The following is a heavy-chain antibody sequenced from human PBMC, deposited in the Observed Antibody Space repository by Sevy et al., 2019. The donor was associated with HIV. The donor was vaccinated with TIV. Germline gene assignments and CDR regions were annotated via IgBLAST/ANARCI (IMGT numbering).Heavy chain of an antibody. V-gene: IGHV3-33*01. CDR1: GFTFSDYG. J-gene: IGHJ4*02. D-gene: IGHD3-10*02. CDR2: IWSDGSNK. CDR3: ARDVRGEGIRPGDLDY. Sequence: GGSLRLSCAASGFTFSDYGMQWVRQAPGKGLEWVAVIWSDGSNKYYADSVKGRFTTSRDNSSNTLYLQMNSLRAEDKDVYYCARDVRGEGIRPGDLDYWGQGTLVTVSS.